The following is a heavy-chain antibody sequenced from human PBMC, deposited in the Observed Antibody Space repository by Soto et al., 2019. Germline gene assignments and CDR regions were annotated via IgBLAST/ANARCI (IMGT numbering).Heavy chain of an antibody. Sequence: QVQLVQSGAEVKKPGSSVKVSCKASGGTFSSYAIIWVRQAPVQGLVWMGVIIPIFGIANYAQKFQGRVTITAHEATSIAYMELSSLRSEDTAVYYCAGANASSGYYYVGNFAFWGQGTLVTVST. V-gene: IGHV1-69*01. J-gene: IGHJ4*02. CDR1: GGTFSSYA. CDR3: AGANASSGYYYVGNFAF. D-gene: IGHD3-22*01. CDR2: IIPIFGIA.